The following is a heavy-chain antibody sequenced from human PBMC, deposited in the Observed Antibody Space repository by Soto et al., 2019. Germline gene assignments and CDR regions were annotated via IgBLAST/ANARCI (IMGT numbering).Heavy chain of an antibody. V-gene: IGHV3-7*03. J-gene: IGHJ6*02. Sequence: EVQLVESGGGLVQPGGSLRLSCAASGFTFSSYWMNWVRQAPGKGLEWVANIKQDGSEKYYVDSVKGRFTISRDNAKNSLYLQMNSLRAEDTAVYYCARSAARGRYYGMDVWGQGTTVTVSS. CDR2: IKQDGSEK. D-gene: IGHD6-6*01. CDR1: GFTFSSYW. CDR3: ARSAARGRYYGMDV.